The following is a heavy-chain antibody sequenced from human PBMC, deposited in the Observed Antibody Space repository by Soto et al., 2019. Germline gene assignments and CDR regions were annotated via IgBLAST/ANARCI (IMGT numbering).Heavy chain of an antibody. CDR1: GGSIGGNIDY. D-gene: IGHD3-22*01. CDR3: ARQHYYDSSGYYTWN. CDR2: VHYSGST. Sequence: PSETLSLTCCVSGGSIGGNIDYWGWIRQPPGKGLEWIATVHYSGSTYYTPSLKNRVTISADTSKNQFSLRLNSVTAADTAVYYCARQHYYDSSGYYTWNWGQGTLVTVSS. J-gene: IGHJ4*02. V-gene: IGHV4-39*01.